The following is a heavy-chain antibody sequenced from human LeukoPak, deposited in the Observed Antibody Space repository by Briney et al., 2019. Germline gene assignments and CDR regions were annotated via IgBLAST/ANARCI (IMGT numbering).Heavy chain of an antibody. J-gene: IGHJ6*03. CDR1: QFTFSSYE. CDR3: ARGGRQLGYMDV. Sequence: GGSLRLSCAGPQFTFSSYEMNWVRQAPGKGLEWVSYISASADIIYYADSVKGRFTISRDNARNSLYLQMNSLTAADTAVYYCARGGRQLGYMDVWGKGTTVTVSS. D-gene: IGHD6-13*01. V-gene: IGHV3-48*03. CDR2: ISASADII.